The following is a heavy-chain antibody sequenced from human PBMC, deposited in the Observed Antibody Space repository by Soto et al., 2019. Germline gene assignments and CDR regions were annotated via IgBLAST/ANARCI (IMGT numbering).Heavy chain of an antibody. CDR2: INHSGST. V-gene: IGHV4-34*01. CDR1: GGSFSGYY. D-gene: IGHD5-18*01. J-gene: IGHJ6*02. CDR3: ARGPHVDTAMADHYYYYGMDV. Sequence: SSETLSLTCAVYGGSFSGYYWSWLRQPQGKGLEWIGEINHSGSTNYNPSLKSRVTISVDTSKNQFSLKLSSVTAADTAVYYCARGPHVDTAMADHYYYYGMDVWGQGTTVTVSS.